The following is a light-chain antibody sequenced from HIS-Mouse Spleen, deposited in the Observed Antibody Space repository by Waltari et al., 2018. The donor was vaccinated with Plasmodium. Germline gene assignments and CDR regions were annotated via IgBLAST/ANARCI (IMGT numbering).Light chain of an antibody. CDR2: RNN. V-gene: IGLV1-47*01. CDR3: AAWDDSLSGRV. J-gene: IGLJ3*02. CDR1: SSTIGSNY. Sequence: QSVLTQPPSASGTPGQVVPISCSGSSSTIGSNYVYWYQQLPGPAPKLLIYRNNQRPSGVPDRFSGSKSGTSASLAISGLRSEDEADYYCAAWDDSLSGRVFGGGTKLTVL.